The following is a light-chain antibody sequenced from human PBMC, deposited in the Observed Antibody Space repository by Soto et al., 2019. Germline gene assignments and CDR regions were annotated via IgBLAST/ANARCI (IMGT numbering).Light chain of an antibody. Sequence: EIVLTQSPGTLSLSPGERATLSCRASQSVRSSYLAWYHKKPGQAPRLLIFGASSRATGTPDRISGSGSGTDYTLTINRLEPEDFGVYYCQQYGDSVFTFGPGTTVEIK. CDR2: GAS. CDR1: QSVRSSY. CDR3: QQYGDSVFT. J-gene: IGKJ3*01. V-gene: IGKV3-20*01.